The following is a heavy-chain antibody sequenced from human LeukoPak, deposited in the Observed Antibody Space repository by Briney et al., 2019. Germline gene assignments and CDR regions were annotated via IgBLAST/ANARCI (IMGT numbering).Heavy chain of an antibody. J-gene: IGHJ4*02. Sequence: GGSMRLSCAASGFAFSSYWMSWVRQAPGKGLEWVANIKQDGSEKYYVDSVEGRFTIFRDNAKNSLYLQMNRLRAEDTAVYYCVRDRIYYDSSGYSDYWGQGALVTVSS. CDR3: VRDRIYYDSSGYSDY. D-gene: IGHD3-22*01. CDR1: GFAFSSYW. CDR2: IKQDGSEK. V-gene: IGHV3-7*01.